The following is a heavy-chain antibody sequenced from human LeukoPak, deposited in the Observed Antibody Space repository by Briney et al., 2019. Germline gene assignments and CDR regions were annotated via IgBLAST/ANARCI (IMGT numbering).Heavy chain of an antibody. CDR3: ARTSRHYYGSGKNLTPWPAGLDV. CDR2: SGST. CDR1: SGSFSDYY. J-gene: IGHJ6*02. D-gene: IGHD3-10*01. Sequence: SETLSLTCTVSSGSFSDYYWTWTRQPPGKGLEWIGYSGSTDYNPSLRSRVTISTDTSKRHFSLTLSSVTAADTAVYYCARTSRHYYGSGKNLTPWPAGLDVWGQGTTVTVS. V-gene: IGHV4-59*01.